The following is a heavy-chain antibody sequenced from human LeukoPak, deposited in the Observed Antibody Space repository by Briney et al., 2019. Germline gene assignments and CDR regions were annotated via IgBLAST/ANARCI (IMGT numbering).Heavy chain of an antibody. CDR1: GGSISSGGHY. J-gene: IGHJ5*02. Sequence: SQTLSLTCTVSGGSISSGGHYWSWIRQHPGKGLEWIGHIYYSGSTYYNPSLKSRVTISVDTSKNQFSLKLSSVTAADTAVYYCARDVITSIVVVVAAKPSRAKWFDPWGQGTLVTVSS. CDR3: ARDVITSIVVVVAAKPSRAKWFDP. V-gene: IGHV4-31*03. CDR2: IYYSGST. D-gene: IGHD2-15*01.